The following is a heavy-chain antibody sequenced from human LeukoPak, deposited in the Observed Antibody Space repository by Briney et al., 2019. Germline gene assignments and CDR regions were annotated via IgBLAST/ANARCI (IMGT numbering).Heavy chain of an antibody. J-gene: IGHJ4*02. CDR2: ISWDGGST. CDR3: AKASSIAARHYFDY. Sequence: TGGSLRLSCAASGCTFDDYTMHWVRQAPGKGLEWVSLISWDGGSTYYADSVKGRFTISRDNSKNSLYLQMNSLRTEDTALYYCAKASSIAARHYFDYWGQGTLVTVSS. CDR1: GCTFDDYT. D-gene: IGHD6-6*01. V-gene: IGHV3-43*01.